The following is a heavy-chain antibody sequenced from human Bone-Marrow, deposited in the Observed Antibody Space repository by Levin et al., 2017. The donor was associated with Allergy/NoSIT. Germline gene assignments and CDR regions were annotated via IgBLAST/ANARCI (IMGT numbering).Heavy chain of an antibody. J-gene: IGHJ4*02. CDR3: ASPGYSGLDY. CDR2: IYYSGST. D-gene: IGHD1-26*01. V-gene: IGHV4-39*01. Sequence: SETLSLTCTVSGGSISSSSYYWGWIRQPPGKGLEWIGSIYYSGSTYYNPSLKSRVTISVDTSKNQFSLKLSSVTAADTAVYYCASPGYSGLDYWGQGTLVTVSS. CDR1: GGSISSSSYY.